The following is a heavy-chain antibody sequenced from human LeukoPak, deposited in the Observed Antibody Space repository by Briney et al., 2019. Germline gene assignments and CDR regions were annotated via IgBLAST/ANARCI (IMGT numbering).Heavy chain of an antibody. CDR1: GGSISSYY. J-gene: IGHJ4*02. V-gene: IGHV4-59*08. D-gene: IGHD4-17*01. CDR2: IYYSGST. Sequence: SETLSLTCTVSGGSISSYYWTWIRQPPGKGLEWIGYIYYSGSTNYNPSLKSRVTISVDTSKNQFSLKLSSVTAADTAVYYCARLLRVTTVGHDLYYFDYWGQGTLVTVSS. CDR3: ARLLRVTTVGHDLYYFDY.